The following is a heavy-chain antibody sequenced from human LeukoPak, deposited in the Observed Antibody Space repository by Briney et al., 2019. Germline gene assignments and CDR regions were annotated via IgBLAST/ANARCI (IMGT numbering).Heavy chain of an antibody. CDR2: LRGDGGT. CDR3: AKASWVSSADAVL. V-gene: IGHV3-23*01. D-gene: IGHD3-16*01. CDR1: GLIFRDYA. J-gene: IGHJ4*02. Sequence: GGSLRLSCVASGLIFRDYAMSWVRHAPAGGLEWVSSLRGDGGTFYTDSVKGRFTLSRDHSRNTVYLQLSNLRVEDTAVYYCAKASWVSSADAVLWGRGTLVTVS.